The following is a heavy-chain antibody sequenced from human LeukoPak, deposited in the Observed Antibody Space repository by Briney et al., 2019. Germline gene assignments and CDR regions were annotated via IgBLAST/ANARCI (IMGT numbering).Heavy chain of an antibody. Sequence: GRSLRLSCAASGFIFSSYGMHWVRQAPGKGLEWVALIWYDGTNEYYTDSVKGRFTISRANSKNTLYLQMNSLRADDTAVYYCARVPYCSGGRCSSWIDHCGQGTLVTVSS. CDR1: GFIFSSYG. V-gene: IGHV3-33*01. CDR3: ARVPYCSGGRCSSWIDH. CDR2: IWYDGTNE. J-gene: IGHJ4*02. D-gene: IGHD2-15*01.